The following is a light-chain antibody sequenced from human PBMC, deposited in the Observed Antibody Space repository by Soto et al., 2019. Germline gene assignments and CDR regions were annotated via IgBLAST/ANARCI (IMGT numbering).Light chain of an antibody. Sequence: DIQMTQSPSTLSASVGDRVTITCRASQSISSWLAWYQQKPGKAPKLLIYKASSLESGVPSRFSGRGSGTEFTLTISSLQPDDFATYYSQQYNRYWTFGQGTKVEIK. J-gene: IGKJ1*01. CDR3: QQYNRYWT. CDR1: QSISSW. CDR2: KAS. V-gene: IGKV1-5*03.